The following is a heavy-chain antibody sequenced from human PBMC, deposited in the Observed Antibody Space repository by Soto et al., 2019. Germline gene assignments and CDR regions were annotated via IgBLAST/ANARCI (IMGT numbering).Heavy chain of an antibody. Sequence: SVKVSCKASGGTFSSYAISWVRQAPGQGLEWMGGIIPIFGTANYAQKFQGRVTITADESTSTAYMELSSLRSEDTAVYYCARDGVIAARPRGFDYWGQGTLVTVSS. CDR2: IIPIFGTA. CDR3: ARDGVIAARPRGFDY. D-gene: IGHD6-6*01. V-gene: IGHV1-69*13. CDR1: GGTFSSYA. J-gene: IGHJ4*02.